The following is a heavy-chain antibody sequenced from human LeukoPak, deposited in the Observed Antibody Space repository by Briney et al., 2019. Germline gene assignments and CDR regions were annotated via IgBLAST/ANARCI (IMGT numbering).Heavy chain of an antibody. CDR3: ARRRRGFDP. CDR2: IYYSGST. V-gene: IGHV4-59*08. Sequence: PSETLSPTCTVSGGSISSYYWSWIRQPPGKGLEWIGYIYYSGSTNYNPSLKSRVTISVDTSKNQFSLKLSSVTAADTAVYYCARRRRGFDPWGQGTLVTVSS. J-gene: IGHJ5*02. CDR1: GGSISSYY.